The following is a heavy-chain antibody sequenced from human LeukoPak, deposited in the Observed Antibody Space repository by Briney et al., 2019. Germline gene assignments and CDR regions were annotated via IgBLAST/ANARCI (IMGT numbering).Heavy chain of an antibody. CDR3: ARFLSSGYYSFAGYFDY. V-gene: IGHV3-20*04. CDR1: GFTFDDCG. J-gene: IGHJ4*02. D-gene: IGHD3-22*01. Sequence: GGSLRLSCAASGFTFDDCGMSWVRQAPGKGLEWVSGINWNGGSTGYADSVKGRFTISRDNAKNSLYLQMNSLRAEDTALYYCARFLSSGYYSFAGYFDYWGQGTLVTVSS. CDR2: INWNGGST.